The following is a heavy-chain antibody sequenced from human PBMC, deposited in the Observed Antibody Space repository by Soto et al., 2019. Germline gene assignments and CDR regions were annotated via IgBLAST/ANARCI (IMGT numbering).Heavy chain of an antibody. V-gene: IGHV3-33*01. CDR2: IWYDGSNK. D-gene: IGHD4-17*01. CDR3: ASHDYGDINWFDP. Sequence: GWSLRLSCASSGFTFSSYGMHWVRQAPGKGLEWVAVIWYDGSNKYYADSVKGRFTISRDNSKNTLYLQMNSLRAEDTAVYYCASHDYGDINWFDPWGQGTLVTVSS. CDR1: GFTFSSYG. J-gene: IGHJ5*02.